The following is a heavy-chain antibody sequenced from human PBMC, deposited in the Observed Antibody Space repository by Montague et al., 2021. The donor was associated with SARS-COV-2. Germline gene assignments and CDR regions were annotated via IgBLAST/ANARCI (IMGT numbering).Heavy chain of an antibody. Sequence: SETLSLTCSVSGGSISTYYWSWIRQPPGKGLEWIGYIYYSGSTNYNPSPKSRVTISIDTSKNQFSLELSSVTAADMAVYYCASPGGYCTGDSCYYVYWGQGTLVTVSS. D-gene: IGHD2-15*01. CDR1: GGSISTYY. J-gene: IGHJ4*02. CDR2: IYYSGST. V-gene: IGHV4-59*01. CDR3: ASPGGYCTGDSCYYVY.